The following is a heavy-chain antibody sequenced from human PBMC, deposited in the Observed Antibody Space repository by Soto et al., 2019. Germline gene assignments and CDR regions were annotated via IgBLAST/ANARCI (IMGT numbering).Heavy chain of an antibody. CDR3: ARLEWGRRFGEVLDAFDI. J-gene: IGHJ3*02. CDR1: GYSFTSYW. Sequence: EVQLVQSGAEVKKPGESLKISCKGSGYSFTSYWIGWVRQMPGKGLEWMGIIYPGDSDTRYSPSFQGQVTISADKSISTAYLQWSSLKASDTAMYYCARLEWGRRFGEVLDAFDIWGQGTMVTVSS. V-gene: IGHV5-51*01. CDR2: IYPGDSDT. D-gene: IGHD3-10*01.